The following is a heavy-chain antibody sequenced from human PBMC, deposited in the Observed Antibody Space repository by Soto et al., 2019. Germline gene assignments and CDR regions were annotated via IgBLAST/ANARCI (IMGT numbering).Heavy chain of an antibody. D-gene: IGHD2-15*01. J-gene: IGHJ3*02. CDR2: INHSGST. CDR3: ARGIVVVVAATAGTFDI. CDR1: RGAFRGYS. V-gene: IGHV4-34*01. Sequence: PSETLSHTCSVSRGAFRGYSWHWIRQPPGKRLEWIGEINHSGSTNYNPYLKSRVTISVDTSKNQFSLKLSSVTAADTAVYYCARGIVVVVAATAGTFDIWGQGTMVPVSS.